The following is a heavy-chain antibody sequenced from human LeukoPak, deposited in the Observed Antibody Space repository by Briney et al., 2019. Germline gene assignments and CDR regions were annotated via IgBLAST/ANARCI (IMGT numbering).Heavy chain of an antibody. Sequence: PGGSLRLSCAASGFTFSSYAMKWVRQAPGKGPEWVSAISSDSRYIYYADSVKGRFTISRDNSKNSLYLQMNSLRVEDTAIYYCAKHPPGGELLSPDYWGQGTLVTVSS. CDR3: AKHPPGGELLSPDY. J-gene: IGHJ4*02. V-gene: IGHV3-21*01. CDR2: ISSDSRYI. CDR1: GFTFSSYA. D-gene: IGHD3-10*01.